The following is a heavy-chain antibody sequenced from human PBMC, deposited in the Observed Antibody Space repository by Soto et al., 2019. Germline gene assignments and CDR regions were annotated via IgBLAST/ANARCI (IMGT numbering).Heavy chain of an antibody. CDR3: AKDRRDGEYNSVYDF. D-gene: IGHD4-17*01. J-gene: IGHJ4*02. CDR2: MSFDGTCK. V-gene: IGHV3-30*18. Sequence: QVQLAESGGGVVQPGRSLRLSCIGSGFRFSDYGMHWVRQAPGKGLEWVAMMSFDGTCKYSADSVKGRFIISRDNSKNTLYLQMNSLRAEDTAVYYCAKDRRDGEYNSVYDFWGQGTLVTVSS. CDR1: GFRFSDYG.